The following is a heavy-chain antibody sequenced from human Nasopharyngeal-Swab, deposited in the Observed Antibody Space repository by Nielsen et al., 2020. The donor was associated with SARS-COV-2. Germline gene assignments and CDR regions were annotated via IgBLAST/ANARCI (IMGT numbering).Heavy chain of an antibody. D-gene: IGHD5-18*01. CDR2: ISAYNGNT. CDR1: GYTFTSYG. V-gene: IGHV1-18*01. CDR3: ARNSPGYSYGYNWFDP. Sequence: AAVKVSCKASGYTFTSYGISGVRQAPGQGLEWMGWISAYNGNTNYAQKLQGRVTMTTDTSTSTAYMELRSLRSDDTAVYYCARNSPGYSYGYNWFDPWGQGTLVTVSS. J-gene: IGHJ5*02.